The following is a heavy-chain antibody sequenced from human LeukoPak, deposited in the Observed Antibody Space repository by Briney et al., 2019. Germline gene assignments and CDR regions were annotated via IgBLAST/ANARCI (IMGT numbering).Heavy chain of an antibody. Sequence: GGSLRLSCAASGLTVSTTYMNWVRQAPGKGLEWVSVIYSDGSTKYADSVKGRFTISRDNSKNTLYLQMSNLRGEDTALYFCARDGGRWSFDYWGQGTLVTVSS. CDR2: IYSDGST. CDR3: ARDGGRWSFDY. J-gene: IGHJ4*02. CDR1: GLTVSTTY. D-gene: IGHD3-16*01. V-gene: IGHV3-66*01.